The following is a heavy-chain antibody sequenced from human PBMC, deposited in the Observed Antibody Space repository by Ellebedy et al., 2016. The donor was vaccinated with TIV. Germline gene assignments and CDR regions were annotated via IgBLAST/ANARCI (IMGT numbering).Heavy chain of an antibody. CDR2: IYYSGST. Sequence: SETLSLXXTVSGGSISSSSYYWGWIRQPPGKGLEWIGSIYYSGSTYYNPSLKSRVTISVDTSKNQFSLKLSSVTAADTAMYYCARDGFSGPGEGADIDYWGQGTLVTVSS. J-gene: IGHJ4*02. D-gene: IGHD1-26*01. V-gene: IGHV4-39*07. CDR3: ARDGFSGPGEGADIDY. CDR1: GGSISSSSYY.